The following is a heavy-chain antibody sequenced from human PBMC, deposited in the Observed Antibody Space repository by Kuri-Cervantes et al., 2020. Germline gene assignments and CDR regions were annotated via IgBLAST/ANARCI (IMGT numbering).Heavy chain of an antibody. CDR1: GFTFSSYA. D-gene: IGHD3-9*01. CDR2: IKKDGSEK. V-gene: IGHV3-7*03. J-gene: IGHJ5*02. Sequence: GGSLRLSCAASGFTFSSYAMHWVRQAPGKGLEWVANIKKDGSEKYYVDSVKGRFTISRDNAKNSLYLQMNSLRAEDTALYYCAKDGYDILTFLVSWGQGTLVTVSS. CDR3: AKDGYDILTFLVS.